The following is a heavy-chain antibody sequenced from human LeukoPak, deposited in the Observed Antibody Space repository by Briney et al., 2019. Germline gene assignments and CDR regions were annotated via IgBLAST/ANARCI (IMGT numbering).Heavy chain of an antibody. CDR2: ITPTTSYI. Sequence: GGSLRLSCAASGLGFSSFSFNWIRQAPGKGLEWVSSITPTTSYIYYADSVRGRFTISRENAKNSLYLQMNSLSAEDTAVYYCARLRRTSDSSGYYYYYDYWGQGTPVTVSS. CDR3: ARLRRTSDSSGYYYYYDY. CDR1: GLGFSSFS. V-gene: IGHV3-21*01. D-gene: IGHD3-22*01. J-gene: IGHJ4*02.